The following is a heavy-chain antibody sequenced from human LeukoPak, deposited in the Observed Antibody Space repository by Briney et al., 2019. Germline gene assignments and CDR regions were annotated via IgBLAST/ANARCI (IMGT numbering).Heavy chain of an antibody. CDR2: MNPNSGNT. CDR1: GYTFTSYD. CDR3: ARDLKTVRGGPSGRLRTAGAFDI. Sequence: ASVKVSCKASGYTFTSYDINWVRQSTGQGLEWMGWMNPNSGNTGYAQKFQGRVTMTRNTSISTAYMELSSLRSEDTAVYYCARDLKTVRGGPSGRLRTAGAFDIWGQGTMVTVSS. D-gene: IGHD3-10*01. J-gene: IGHJ3*02. V-gene: IGHV1-8*01.